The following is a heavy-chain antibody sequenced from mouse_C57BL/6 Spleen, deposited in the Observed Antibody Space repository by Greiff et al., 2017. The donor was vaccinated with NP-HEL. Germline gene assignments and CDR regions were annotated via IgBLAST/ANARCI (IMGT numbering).Heavy chain of an antibody. CDR1: GYTFTNYW. V-gene: IGHV1-63*01. CDR2: IYPGGGYT. J-gene: IGHJ4*01. CDR3: ARGDYLYAMDY. Sequence: VQLQQSGAELVRPGTSVKMSCKASGYTFTNYWIGWAKQRPGHGLEWIGDIYPGGGYTNYNEKFKGKATLTADKSSSTAYMQFSSLTSEDSAIYYCARGDYLYAMDYWGQGTSVTVSS. D-gene: IGHD2-4*01.